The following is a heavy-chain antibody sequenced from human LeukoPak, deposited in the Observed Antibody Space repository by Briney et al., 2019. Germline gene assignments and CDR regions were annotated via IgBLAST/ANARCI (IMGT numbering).Heavy chain of an antibody. CDR3: ARAIRNQLLSDY. J-gene: IGHJ4*02. V-gene: IGHV1-8*01. D-gene: IGHD2-2*01. CDR1: GYTFSSYD. CDR2: MNPNSGNT. Sequence: GASVKVSCSTSGYTFSSYDVIWVRLAPGQGLEWMGWMNPNSGNTGYAQKFQGRVTMTGDTSISTAYMELSSLISDDTAVYYCARAIRNQLLSDYWGQGTLVTVSS.